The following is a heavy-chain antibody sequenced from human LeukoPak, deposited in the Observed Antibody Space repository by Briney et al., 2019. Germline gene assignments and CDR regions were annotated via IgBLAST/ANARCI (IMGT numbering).Heavy chain of an antibody. CDR3: TRDLDGSGSYSWFDP. D-gene: IGHD3-10*01. CDR1: GFSFSVYW. Sequence: GGSLRLSCAASGFSFSVYWMHWVRQAPGKGPVWVSRIKTDGSITDYADFVKGRFTISRDNAKNTLYLQMNSLRAEDTAVYFCTRDLDGSGSYSWFDPWGQGTLVTVSS. V-gene: IGHV3-74*01. J-gene: IGHJ5*02. CDR2: IKTDGSIT.